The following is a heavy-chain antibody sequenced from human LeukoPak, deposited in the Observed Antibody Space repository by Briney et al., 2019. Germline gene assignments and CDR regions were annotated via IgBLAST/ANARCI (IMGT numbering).Heavy chain of an antibody. V-gene: IGHV3-30-3*01. Sequence: GRSLRLSCAASGFTFSSYAMRWVRQAPGKGLEWVAVISYDGSNKYYADSVKGRFTISRDNSKNTLYLQMNSLRAEDTAVYYCARDRLGDSSGYYHFDYWGQGTLVTVSS. CDR2: ISYDGSNK. CDR1: GFTFSSYA. J-gene: IGHJ4*02. D-gene: IGHD3-22*01. CDR3: ARDRLGDSSGYYHFDY.